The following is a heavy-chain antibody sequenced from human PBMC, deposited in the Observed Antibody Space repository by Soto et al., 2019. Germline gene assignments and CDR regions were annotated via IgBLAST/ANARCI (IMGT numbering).Heavy chain of an antibody. J-gene: IGHJ4*02. CDR1: GFTFTLYA. D-gene: IGHD3-10*01. V-gene: IGHV3-30-3*01. CDR2: ISHDATLK. CDR3: VRSSGVATPDFDY. Sequence: GGSLRLSCAASGFTFTLYAIHWVRQAPGKGPEWVAVISHDATLKYYTDSVKGRFTISRDNSKNTVFPQLNSLRPEDTAVYFCVRSSGVATPDFDYWGQGTLVTVYS.